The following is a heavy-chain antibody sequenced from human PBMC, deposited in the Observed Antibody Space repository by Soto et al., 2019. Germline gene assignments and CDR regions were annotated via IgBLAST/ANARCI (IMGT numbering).Heavy chain of an antibody. D-gene: IGHD3-22*01. V-gene: IGHV3-30-3*01. CDR2: ISYDGSNK. J-gene: IGHJ4*02. Sequence: QVQLVESGGGVVQPGRSLRLSCAASGFTFSSYAMHWVRQAPGKGLEWVAVISYDGSNKYYADSVKGRFTISRDNSKNTLYLQMNSLGAEDTAVYYCARDRYYDSSGYTGGFDYWGQGTLVTVSS. CDR1: GFTFSSYA. CDR3: ARDRYYDSSGYTGGFDY.